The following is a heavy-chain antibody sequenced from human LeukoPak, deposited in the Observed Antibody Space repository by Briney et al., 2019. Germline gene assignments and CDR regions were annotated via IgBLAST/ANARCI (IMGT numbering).Heavy chain of an antibody. V-gene: IGHV3-9*01. CDR3: AKDSGRWYFGAFDI. CDR1: GFTFDDYA. CDR2: ISWNSGSI. Sequence: GGSLRLSCAASGFTFDDYAIRWVRQAPGKGLEWVSGISWNSGSIGYADSVKGRFTISRDNAKNSLYLQMNSLRAEDTALYYCAKDSGRWYFGAFDIWGQGTMVTVSS. D-gene: IGHD3-3*01. J-gene: IGHJ3*02.